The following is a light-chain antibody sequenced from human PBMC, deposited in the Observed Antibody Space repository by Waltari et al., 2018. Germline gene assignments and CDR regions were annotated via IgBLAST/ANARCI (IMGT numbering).Light chain of an antibody. CDR1: QGVSSS. J-gene: IGKJ1*01. CDR3: QQYXAWXRT. CDR2: GAS. V-gene: IGKV3-15*01. Sequence: EIVMTQSPATLSVSPGERATLSCRASQGVSSSLAWYQEKPGQAPRLLIYGASTRATGIPGRISGSGSGAEFTLTIXXLQSEXSXXXXCQQYXAWXRTFGXG.